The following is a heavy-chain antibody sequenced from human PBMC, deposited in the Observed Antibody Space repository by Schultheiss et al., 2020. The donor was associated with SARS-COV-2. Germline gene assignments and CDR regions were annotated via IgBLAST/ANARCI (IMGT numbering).Heavy chain of an antibody. V-gene: IGHV3-30*18. J-gene: IGHJ4*02. D-gene: IGHD3-3*01. CDR3: AKTVLRFLEPFDY. Sequence: GESLKISCVLSGFSFSQSRLHWVRQAPGKGLEWVSVMSHDGNNQYYADSVKGRFTISRDNSKNTLYLQMNSLRAEDTAVYYCAKTVLRFLEPFDYWGQGTLVTVSS. CDR2: MSHDGNNQ. CDR1: GFSFSQSR.